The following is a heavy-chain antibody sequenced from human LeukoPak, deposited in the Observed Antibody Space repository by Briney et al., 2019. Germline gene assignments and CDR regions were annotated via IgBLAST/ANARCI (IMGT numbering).Heavy chain of an antibody. D-gene: IGHD1-26*01. V-gene: IGHV1-8*01. CDR1: GYIFTTYD. J-gene: IGHJ4*02. CDR3: TRGEGIVGSY. Sequence: ASVKVSCKASGYIFTTYDINWVRQAPGQGPEWLGWMSPSSGNTGLAQKFQGRVSMTRDTSIHTAYTELSSLTSDDTAVYYCTRGEGIVGSYWGQGTLVTVSS. CDR2: MSPSSGNT.